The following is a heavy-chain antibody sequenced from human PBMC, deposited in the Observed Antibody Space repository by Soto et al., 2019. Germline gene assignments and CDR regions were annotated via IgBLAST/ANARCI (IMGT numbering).Heavy chain of an antibody. J-gene: IGHJ3*02. D-gene: IGHD2-2*01. CDR1: GFTFSSYA. CDR3: AENHCSSTSCYLAFDI. Sequence: GGSLRLSCAASGFTFSSYAMSWVRQAPGKGLEWVSAISGSGGSTYYADSVKGRFTISSDNSKNTLYLQMNSLRAEDTAVYYCAENHCSSTSCYLAFDIWGQGTMVTVSS. V-gene: IGHV3-23*01. CDR2: ISGSGGST.